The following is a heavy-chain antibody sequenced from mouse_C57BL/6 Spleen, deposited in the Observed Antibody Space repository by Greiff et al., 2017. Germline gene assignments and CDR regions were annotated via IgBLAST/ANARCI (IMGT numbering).Heavy chain of an antibody. CDR2: IYPSDSET. CDR1: GYTFTSYW. CDR3: ARGYYGSSYAMDY. Sequence: QVQLQQPGAELVRPGSSVKLSCKASGYTFTSYWMDWVKQRPGQGLEWIGNIYPSDSETHYNQKFKDKATLTVDKSSSKAYMQLSSLTSEDSAVYYCARGYYGSSYAMDYWGQGTSVTVSS. J-gene: IGHJ4*01. D-gene: IGHD1-1*01. V-gene: IGHV1-61*01.